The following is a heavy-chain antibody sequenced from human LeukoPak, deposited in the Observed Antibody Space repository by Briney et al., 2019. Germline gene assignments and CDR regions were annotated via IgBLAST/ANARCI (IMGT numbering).Heavy chain of an antibody. CDR3: ARVGLRYFDWPY. J-gene: IGHJ4*02. CDR1: GYTFTGYY. CDR2: INPNGGGT. V-gene: IGHV1-2*02. D-gene: IGHD3-9*01. Sequence: ASVKVSCKASGYTFTGYYMHWVRQAPGQGLEWMGWINPNGGGTNYAQKFQGRVTMTRDTSISTAYMELSRLRSDDTAVYYCARVGLRYFDWPYWGQGTLVTVSS.